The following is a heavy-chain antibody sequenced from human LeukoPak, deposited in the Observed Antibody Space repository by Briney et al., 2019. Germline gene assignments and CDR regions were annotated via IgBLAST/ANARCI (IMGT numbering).Heavy chain of an antibody. J-gene: IGHJ5*02. V-gene: IGHV4-38-2*02. CDR3: ARDRVAVAGTVWFDP. CDR1: GYSISSGYY. Sequence: SETLSLTCTVSGYSISSGYYWGWIRQPPGKGLEWIGSIYYSGSTYYNPSLKSRVTISVDTSKNQFSLKLSSVTAADTAVYYCARDRVAVAGTVWFDPWGQGTLVTVSS. CDR2: IYYSGST. D-gene: IGHD6-19*01.